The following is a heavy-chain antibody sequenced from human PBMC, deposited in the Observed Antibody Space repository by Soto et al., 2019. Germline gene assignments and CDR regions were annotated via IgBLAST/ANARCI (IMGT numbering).Heavy chain of an antibody. CDR3: AKDRDDYRNYVFDY. V-gene: IGHV3-23*01. J-gene: IGHJ4*02. Sequence: GGSLRLSCAASGFTFTNYATTWVRQAPGKGLEWVSISSGSGSGGSTNYADSVKGRFTISRDNSKNTLYLQMNSLRVEDTAVYYCAKDRDDYRNYVFDYWGQGTLVTVSS. CDR2: SSGSGSGGST. CDR1: GFTFTNYA. D-gene: IGHD4-4*01.